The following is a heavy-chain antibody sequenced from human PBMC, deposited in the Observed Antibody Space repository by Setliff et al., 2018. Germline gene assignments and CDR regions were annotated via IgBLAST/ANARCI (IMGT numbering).Heavy chain of an antibody. D-gene: IGHD5-12*01. CDR2: IQSTGNT. V-gene: IGHV4-61*02. CDR3: AGTPALGTSWLSPFDY. CDR1: GGSITSGSYY. Sequence: SQTLSLTCAVSGGSITSGSYYWSWIRQPPGKGLEWIGLIQSTGNTNYNPSLQSRVTISIDTSKNQFSLKMSSVTAADTAMYYCAGTPALGTSWLSPFDYWGQGTLVTVS. J-gene: IGHJ4*02.